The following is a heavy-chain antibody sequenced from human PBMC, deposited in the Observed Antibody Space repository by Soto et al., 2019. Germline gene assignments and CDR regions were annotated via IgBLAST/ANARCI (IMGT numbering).Heavy chain of an antibody. CDR2: INPNSGGT. CDR1: GYTFTGYY. Sequence: GASVKVSCKASGYTFTGYYMHWVRQAPGQGLEWMGWINPNSGGTNYAQKFQGRVTMTRDTSISTAYMELSRLRSDDTAVYYCARGKGRSGSYYDYWGQGTLVTVSS. D-gene: IGHD1-26*01. J-gene: IGHJ4*02. V-gene: IGHV1-2*02. CDR3: ARGKGRSGSYYDY.